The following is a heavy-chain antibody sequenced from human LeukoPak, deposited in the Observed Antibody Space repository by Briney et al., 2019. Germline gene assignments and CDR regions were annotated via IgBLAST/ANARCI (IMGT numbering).Heavy chain of an antibody. D-gene: IGHD6-19*01. CDR2: INPRVDST. CDR1: GYTFTSNH. CDR3: ARGTSGWYSVFDF. V-gene: IGHV1-46*01. J-gene: IGHJ4*02. Sequence: ASVKVSCKAPGYTFTSNHMHWVRQAPGQGLEWMGKINPRVDSTSYAQKFQGRVTMTRDTSTSTVYMDLSSLTSEDTAVYYCARGTSGWYSVFDFWGQGTLVTVSS.